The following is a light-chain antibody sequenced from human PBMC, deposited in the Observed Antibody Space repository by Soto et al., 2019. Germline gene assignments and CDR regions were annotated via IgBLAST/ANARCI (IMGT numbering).Light chain of an antibody. CDR2: AAS. Sequence: DIQMTQSPSSLSASVGDRVTITCRASQSISSYLNWYQQKPGKAPKLLIYAASSLQSGVPSRFSGSGSGTDFTLTISSLQPEDFATYDCQQSYNTPLTFGGGTKVEIK. CDR3: QQSYNTPLT. CDR1: QSISSY. J-gene: IGKJ4*01. V-gene: IGKV1-39*01.